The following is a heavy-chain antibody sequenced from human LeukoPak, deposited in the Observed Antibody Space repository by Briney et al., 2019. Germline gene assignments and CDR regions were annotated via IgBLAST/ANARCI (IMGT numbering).Heavy chain of an antibody. CDR1: GYTFTGYY. V-gene: IGHV1-2*02. CDR3: ARGRNYYNSSRYYYEGDAFDI. J-gene: IGHJ3*02. D-gene: IGHD3-22*01. CDR2: INPNSGGT. Sequence: ASVKASCKTSGYTFTGYYMHWVRQAPGQGLEWMGWINPNSGGTNYAQKFQGRATMTRDTSTSTVYMELSSLRSEDTAVYYCARGRNYYNSSRYYYEGDAFDIWGQGTMVTVSS.